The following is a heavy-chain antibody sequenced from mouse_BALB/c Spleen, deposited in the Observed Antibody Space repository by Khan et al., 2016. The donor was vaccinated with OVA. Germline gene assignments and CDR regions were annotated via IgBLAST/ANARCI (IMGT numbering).Heavy chain of an antibody. J-gene: IGHJ4*01. CDR3: ARRTTEYALDY. D-gene: IGHD2-14*01. Sequence: QVQLKQSGAELARPGASMKMSCKASGYTFTSHTMHWVKQRPGQGLEWIGYINPRSDYTQYNQKFNDKATLTADISSSTAYMQLSSLTSEDSAVYYCARRTTEYALDYWGQGTSVTVSS. CDR1: GYTFTSHT. V-gene: IGHV1-4*01. CDR2: INPRSDYT.